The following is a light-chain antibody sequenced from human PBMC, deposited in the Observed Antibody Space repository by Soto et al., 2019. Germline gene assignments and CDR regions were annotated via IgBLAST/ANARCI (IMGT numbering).Light chain of an antibody. CDR3: SSYTGSGTVV. J-gene: IGLJ2*01. V-gene: IGLV2-14*01. CDR2: EVS. Sequence: QSALTQPASVSGSPGQSITISCTGTSSDVGGYNYVSWYQQHPGKAPKLMIYEVSNRPSGVSNRFSGSKSGNTASLTISGLQAEDEADYYCSSYTGSGTVVFGGGTKLTVL. CDR1: SSDVGGYNY.